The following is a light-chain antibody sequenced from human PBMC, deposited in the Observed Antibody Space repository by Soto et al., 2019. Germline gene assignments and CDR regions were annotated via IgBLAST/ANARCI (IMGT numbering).Light chain of an antibody. V-gene: IGKV3-20*01. J-gene: IGKJ4*01. CDR3: QQYGSSPPLT. CDR1: QSVSSNY. Sequence: EIVMAQSPGTLSLSAGERATLSCRASQSVSSNYLAWYQQKPGQAPRLLIYGASSRATGIPDRFSGSGPGTDFTLTISRLEPEDFVVYYCQQYGSSPPLTFGGGTKVDIK. CDR2: GAS.